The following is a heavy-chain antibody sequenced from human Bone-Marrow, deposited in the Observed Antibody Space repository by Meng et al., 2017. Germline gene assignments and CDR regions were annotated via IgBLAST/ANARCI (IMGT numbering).Heavy chain of an antibody. CDR3: ARSSTSPASYFFDY. D-gene: IGHD6-6*01. J-gene: IGHJ4*02. CDR2: NYYSGST. V-gene: IGHV4-61*01. Sequence: GSGPRPVGPLEALSLPCPCSGGSVSLGSYYWSWIRQPPGKGLEWIGHNYYSGSTNYNPSLKRRVTISVDTSKNQFSLKLSSVTAADTAVYFCARSSTSPASYFFDYWGQGTLVTVSS. CDR1: GGSVSLGSYY.